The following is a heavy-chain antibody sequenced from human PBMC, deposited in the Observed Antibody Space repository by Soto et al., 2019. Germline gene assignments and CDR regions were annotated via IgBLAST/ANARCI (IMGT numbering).Heavy chain of an antibody. J-gene: IGHJ4*02. CDR2: VGGGGDNT. CDR1: GFTFSSYS. V-gene: IGHV3-23*01. D-gene: IGHD3-10*01. Sequence: EVQLLESGGGLVQPGGSLRLSCAASGFTFSSYSMNWVRQAPGKGLEWVASVGGGGDNTFYADSVKGRFTISRDDSQHSLYLEMNSLRAEDTAVYFCAKRDSGSGRSPPLINYWGQGTLVTVSS. CDR3: AKRDSGSGRSPPLINY.